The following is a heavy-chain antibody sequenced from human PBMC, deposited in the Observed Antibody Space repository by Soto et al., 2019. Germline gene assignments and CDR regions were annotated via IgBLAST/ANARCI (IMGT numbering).Heavy chain of an antibody. CDR1: GFTFSSYG. J-gene: IGHJ6*02. V-gene: IGHV3-30*18. CDR2: ISYDGSNE. CDR3: AKDRTTVMSVGYYAMDV. Sequence: QVQLVESGGDVVQPGKSLTLSCAASGFTFSSYGMHWVRQAPGKGPEWVAVISYDGSNEFYRESVKGRFTISRDNPRNTLYLHMNSLRIEDTAVYYCAKDRTTVMSVGYYAMDVWGQGTTVTVSS. D-gene: IGHD4-4*01.